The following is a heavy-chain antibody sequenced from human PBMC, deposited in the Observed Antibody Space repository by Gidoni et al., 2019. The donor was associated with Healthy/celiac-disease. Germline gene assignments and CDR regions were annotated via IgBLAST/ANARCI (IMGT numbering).Heavy chain of an antibody. D-gene: IGHD3-10*01. Sequence: QVQLQESGPGLVKPSQTLSLTCTVSGGSIRSGSYYWSWIRQPAGKGLEWIGRIYSSGTTNYNPSLKSRVTISVDTPKNQFSLKLSSVTAADTAVYYCARGSGAGTYYYYYYMDVWGKGTTVTVSS. CDR3: ARGSGAGTYYYYYYMDV. J-gene: IGHJ6*03. CDR1: GGSIRSGSYY. CDR2: IYSSGTT. V-gene: IGHV4-61*02.